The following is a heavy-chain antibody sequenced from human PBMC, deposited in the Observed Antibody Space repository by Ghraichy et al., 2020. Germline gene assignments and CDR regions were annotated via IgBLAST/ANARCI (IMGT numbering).Heavy chain of an antibody. CDR1: GGSFSGYY. D-gene: IGHD3-22*01. CDR2: INHSGST. CDR3: ARGLPTYYYDSSGYYYGYYFDY. V-gene: IGHV4-34*01. Sequence: SETLSLTCAVYGGSFSGYYWSWIRQPPGKGLEWIGEINHSGSTNYNPSLKSRVTISVDTSKNQFSLKLSSVTAADTAVYYCARGLPTYYYDSSGYYYGYYFDYWGQGTLVTVSS. J-gene: IGHJ4*02.